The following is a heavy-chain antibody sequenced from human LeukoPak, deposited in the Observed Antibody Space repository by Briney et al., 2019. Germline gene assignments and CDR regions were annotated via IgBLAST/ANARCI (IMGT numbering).Heavy chain of an antibody. CDR3: ASAIRGYSGYGWDNWFDP. J-gene: IGHJ5*02. Sequence: ASVKVSCKASGGTFSSYAISWVRQAPGQGLEWMGRIIPILGIANYAQKFQGRVTITADKSTSTAYMELSSLRSVDTAVYYCASAIRGYSGYGWDNWFDPWGQGTLVTVSS. CDR2: IIPILGIA. V-gene: IGHV1-69*04. D-gene: IGHD5-12*01. CDR1: GGTFSSYA.